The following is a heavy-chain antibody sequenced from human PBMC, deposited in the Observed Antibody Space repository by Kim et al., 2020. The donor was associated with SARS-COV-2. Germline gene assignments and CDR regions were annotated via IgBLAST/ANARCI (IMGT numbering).Heavy chain of an antibody. J-gene: IGHJ6*03. CDR2: ISSSGGST. CDR1: GFTFSSYA. CDR3: AKDGLRHLYYYYYYMDV. V-gene: IGHV3-23*01. Sequence: GGSLRLSCAASGFTFSSYAMSWVRQAPGKGLEWVSAISSSGGSTYYADSVKGRFTISRDNSKNTLYLQMNSLRAEDTAVYYCAKDGLRHLYYYYYYMDVWGKGTTVTVSS.